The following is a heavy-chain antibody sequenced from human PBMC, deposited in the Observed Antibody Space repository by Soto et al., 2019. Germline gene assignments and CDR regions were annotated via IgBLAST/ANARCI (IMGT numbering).Heavy chain of an antibody. CDR2: ISYDGSNK. J-gene: IGHJ4*02. CDR3: AKGLWELLMGYFDY. Sequence: GGSLRLSCAASGFTFSSYGMHWVRQAPGKGLEWVAVISYDGSNKYYADSVKGRFTISRDNSKNTLYLQMNSLRAEDTAVYYCAKGLWELLMGYFDYWGQGTLVTVSS. D-gene: IGHD1-26*01. V-gene: IGHV3-30*18. CDR1: GFTFSSYG.